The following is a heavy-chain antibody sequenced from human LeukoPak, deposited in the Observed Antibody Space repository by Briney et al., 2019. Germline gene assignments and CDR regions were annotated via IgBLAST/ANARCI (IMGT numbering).Heavy chain of an antibody. V-gene: IGHV3-30*04. CDR1: GFTFISYA. Sequence: GGSRRLSWEASGFTFISYAMHWVRQAPGKGREWVAVISYDGSNKYYADSVKGRFTISRDNSKNTLYLQMNSLRAEDRAVYYCARDMIVVVITTPGYWGQGTLVTVSS. D-gene: IGHD3-22*01. J-gene: IGHJ4*02. CDR3: ARDMIVVVITTPGY. CDR2: ISYDGSNK.